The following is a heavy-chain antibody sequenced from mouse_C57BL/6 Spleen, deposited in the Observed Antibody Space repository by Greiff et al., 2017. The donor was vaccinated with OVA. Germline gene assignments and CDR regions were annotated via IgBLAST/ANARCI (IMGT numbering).Heavy chain of an antibody. Sequence: EVHLVESGGGLVKPGGSLKLSCAASGFTFSDYGMHWVRQAPEKGLEWVAYISSGSSTIYYADTVKGRFTISRDNAKNTLFLQMTSLRSEDTAMYYCARNYYGSSQALYFDYWGQGTTLTVSS. CDR3: ARNYYGSSQALYFDY. CDR2: ISSGSSTI. J-gene: IGHJ2*01. D-gene: IGHD1-1*01. V-gene: IGHV5-17*01. CDR1: GFTFSDYG.